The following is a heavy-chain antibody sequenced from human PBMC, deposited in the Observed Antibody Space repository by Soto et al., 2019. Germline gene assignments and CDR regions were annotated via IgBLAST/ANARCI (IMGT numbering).Heavy chain of an antibody. V-gene: IGHV3-11*06. D-gene: IGHD2-15*01. CDR1: GFTFSDYY. CDR3: VRGGGGGLLDP. CDR2: ISPGSRYP. J-gene: IGHJ5*02. Sequence: PGGSLRLSCASSGFTFSDYYMSWIRQAPGKGLEWLSYISPGSRYPAYADSVKGRFTISRDNARRSLSLQMNSLTVDDTAIYYCVRGGGGGLLDPWGQGSMVTVSS.